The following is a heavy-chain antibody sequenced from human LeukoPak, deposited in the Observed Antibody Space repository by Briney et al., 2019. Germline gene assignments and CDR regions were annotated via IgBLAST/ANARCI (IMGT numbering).Heavy chain of an antibody. CDR1: GGSFSGYY. V-gene: IGHV4-34*01. J-gene: IGHJ4*02. CDR3: ARDLYGDRDY. D-gene: IGHD4-17*01. Sequence: SETLSLTXAVYGGSFSGYYWSWIRQPPGKGLEWIGEINHSGSTNYNPSLKSRVTISVDTSKNQFSLKLSSVTAADTAVYYCARDLYGDRDYWGQGTLVTVSS. CDR2: INHSGST.